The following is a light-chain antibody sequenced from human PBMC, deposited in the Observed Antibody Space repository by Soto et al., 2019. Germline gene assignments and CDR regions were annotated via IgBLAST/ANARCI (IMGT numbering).Light chain of an antibody. Sequence: QSVLTQPRSVSGSPGQSVTISCTGTSSDVGGYNYVSWYQQHPGKAPKLMIYDVSKRPSGVPDRFSGSKSGNTASLTISGLQAEDEADYYCCSYAGSYTVYVVFGGGTKLDRP. V-gene: IGLV2-11*01. CDR2: DVS. CDR1: SSDVGGYNY. CDR3: CSYAGSYTVYVV. J-gene: IGLJ2*01.